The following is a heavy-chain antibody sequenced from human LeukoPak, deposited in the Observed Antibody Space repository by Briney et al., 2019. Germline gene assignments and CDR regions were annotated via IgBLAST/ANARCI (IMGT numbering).Heavy chain of an antibody. CDR2: IYCSGST. CDR1: GGSISSYY. CDR3: ARAHSSGWSYNWFDL. D-gene: IGHD6-19*01. Sequence: PSETLSLTCTVSGGSISSYYWSWIRQPPGKGLEWIGYIYCSGSTNYNPSLKSRVTISVDTSKNQFSLKLSPVTAADTAVYYCARAHSSGWSYNWFDLWGQGTLVTVSS. V-gene: IGHV4-59*13. J-gene: IGHJ5*02.